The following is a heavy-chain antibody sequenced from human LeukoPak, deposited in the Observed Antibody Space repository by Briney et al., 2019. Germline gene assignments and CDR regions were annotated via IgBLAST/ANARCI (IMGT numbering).Heavy chain of an antibody. CDR2: IYPDDSDT. CDR1: GYRFTSYW. V-gene: IGHV5-51*01. CDR3: AIGGDSTTSCYRCFDY. J-gene: IGHJ4*02. D-gene: IGHD2-2*02. Sequence: GESLKISCKGSGYRFTSYWIGWVRQMPGKGLEWMGLIYPDDSDTRCSPSFQGQVTISADKSISTAYPQWSSLKASDTAMYYCAIGGDSTTSCYRCFDYWGQGTLVTVSS.